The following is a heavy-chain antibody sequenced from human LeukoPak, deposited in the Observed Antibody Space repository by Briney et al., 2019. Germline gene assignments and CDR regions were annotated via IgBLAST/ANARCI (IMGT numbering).Heavy chain of an antibody. CDR2: IYRGGST. J-gene: IGHJ4*02. D-gene: IGHD2-15*01. CDR3: ASASCSGSSCYSGYFDY. Sequence: GGSLRLSCAASGFTVSPNYMSWVRQAPGKGLERVSVIYRGGSTYYADSVRDRFIISRDNSKNTLYLQMNSLRAEDTAVYYCASASCSGSSCYSGYFDYWGQGTLVTVSS. CDR1: GFTVSPNY. V-gene: IGHV3-53*01.